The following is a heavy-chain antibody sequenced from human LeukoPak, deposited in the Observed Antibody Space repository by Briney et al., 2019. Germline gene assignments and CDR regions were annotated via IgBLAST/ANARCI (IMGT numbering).Heavy chain of an antibody. J-gene: IGHJ4*02. D-gene: IGHD1-26*01. CDR2: ISSSSTYI. V-gene: IGHV3-21*01. CDR1: GFTFSSYS. Sequence: PGGSLRLSCAASGFTFSSYSMNWVRQAPGKGLEWVSFISSSSTYIYYADSVKGRFTISRDNAKNSLYLQMNSLRAEDTAVYYCARDRNSGNFDYWGQGTLSPSPQ. CDR3: ARDRNSGNFDY.